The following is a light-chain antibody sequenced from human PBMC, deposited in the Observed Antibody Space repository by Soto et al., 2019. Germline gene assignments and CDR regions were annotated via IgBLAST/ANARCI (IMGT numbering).Light chain of an antibody. CDR2: DVS. V-gene: IGLV2-14*01. CDR1: SSDVGGYSY. Sequence: QSALTQPASVSGSPGQSITISCTGTSSDVGGYSYVSWYQQHPGKAPKLMIYDVSNRPSWVSNRFSGSKSGNTASLTISGLQAEDEADYYCSSYTSSSTLYVVFGGGTKLTVL. CDR3: SSYTSSSTLYVV. J-gene: IGLJ2*01.